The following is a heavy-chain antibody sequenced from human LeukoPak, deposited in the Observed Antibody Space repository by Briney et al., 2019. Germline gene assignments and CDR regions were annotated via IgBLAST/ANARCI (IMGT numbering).Heavy chain of an antibody. V-gene: IGHV4-59*13. D-gene: IGHD1-14*01. Sequence: SETRSLTGTVSGGSISSYYWSWIGQPPGKGRGWIGYIYYSGSTNYNPSLKSRVTISVDTSKNQFSLKLSSVTAADTAVYYCARVPLTTRTYYFDYWGQGTLVTVSS. CDR3: ARVPLTTRTYYFDY. J-gene: IGHJ4*02. CDR1: GGSISSYY. CDR2: IYYSGST.